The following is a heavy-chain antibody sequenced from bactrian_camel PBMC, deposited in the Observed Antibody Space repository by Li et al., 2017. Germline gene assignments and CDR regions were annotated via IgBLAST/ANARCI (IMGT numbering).Heavy chain of an antibody. CDR2: IYTGDDVT. D-gene: IGHD1*01. J-gene: IGHJ4*01. CDR3: VRDIPEPFAY. V-gene: IGHV3S20*01. Sequence: HVQLVESGGELVQPGESLRLSCVASGITFSRHDMSWVRQAPREGLEWVSSIYTGDDVTSYAASVKGRFTISADSAKNTVYLQMNSLKSEDTAVYYCVRDIPEPFAYWGQGTQVTVSS. CDR1: GITFSRHD.